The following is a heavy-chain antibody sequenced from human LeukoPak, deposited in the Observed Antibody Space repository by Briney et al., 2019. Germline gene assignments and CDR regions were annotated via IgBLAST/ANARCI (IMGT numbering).Heavy chain of an antibody. CDR3: ARDSIFGVVSNWFDP. Sequence: SETLSLTCTVSGGSIGRYYWSWIRQPAGKGPEWVGRIYTSGGTNYNPSLKSRVTMSVDTSKNQFSLKLSSVTAADTAVYYCARDSIFGVVSNWFDPWGQGTLVTASS. CDR1: GGSIGRYY. J-gene: IGHJ5*02. V-gene: IGHV4-4*07. CDR2: IYTSGGT. D-gene: IGHD3-3*01.